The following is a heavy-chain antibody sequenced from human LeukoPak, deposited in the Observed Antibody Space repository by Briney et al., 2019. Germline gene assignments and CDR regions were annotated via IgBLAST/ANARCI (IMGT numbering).Heavy chain of an antibody. V-gene: IGHV4-39*07. Sequence: SETLSLTCSVSGDSISLSFYYWGWIRQPPGKALEWIGSVYYSGTTSYNPSLKSRVTISVDTSKNQFSLKLSSVTAADTAVYYCAREGDLGSGVDGQYYYYMDVWGKGTTVTISS. CDR2: VYYSGTT. D-gene: IGHD2-8*02. CDR1: GDSISLSFYY. CDR3: AREGDLGSGVDGQYYYYMDV. J-gene: IGHJ6*03.